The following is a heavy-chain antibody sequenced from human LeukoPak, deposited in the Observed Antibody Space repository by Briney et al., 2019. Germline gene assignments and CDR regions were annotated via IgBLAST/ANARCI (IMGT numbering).Heavy chain of an antibody. CDR1: GGSISSHY. CDR3: ARDAGSGVGAFDI. Sequence: SETLSLTCTVSGGSISSHYRSWIRHPPGKGLEWIGNIYYSGSTNYNPSLKSRVTISVDTSKNQFSLKLSSVTAADTAVYYCARDAGSGVGAFDIWGQGTMVTVSS. CDR2: IYYSGST. J-gene: IGHJ3*02. D-gene: IGHD3-10*01. V-gene: IGHV4-59*11.